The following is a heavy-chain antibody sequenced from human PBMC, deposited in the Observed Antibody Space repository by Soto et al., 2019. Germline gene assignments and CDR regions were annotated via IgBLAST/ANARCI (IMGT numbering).Heavy chain of an antibody. J-gene: IGHJ5*02. CDR1: GGSISSYY. D-gene: IGHD2-21*01. CDR3: ARAVEDWFDP. CDR2: IYYSGST. Sequence: SETLSLTCTVSGGSISSYYWSWIRQPPGKGLEWIGYIYYSGSTNYNPSLKSRVTISVDTSKNQFSLKLSSVTAADTAVYYCARAVEDWFDPWGQGALVTVSS. V-gene: IGHV4-59*01.